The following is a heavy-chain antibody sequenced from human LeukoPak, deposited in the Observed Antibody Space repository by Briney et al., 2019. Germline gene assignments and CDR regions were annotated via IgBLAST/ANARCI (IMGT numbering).Heavy chain of an antibody. D-gene: IGHD3-10*01. J-gene: IGHJ3*02. V-gene: IGHV3-30*02. CDR2: IRYDGSNK. CDR1: GFTFSSYG. CDR3: AKDPGHATYHYGSGVDAFDI. Sequence: PGGSLRLSCAASGFTFSSYGMHWVRQAPGKGLEWVAFIRYDGSNKYYADSVKGRFTISRDNSKNTLYLQMNSLRAEDTAVYYCAKDPGHATYHYGSGVDAFDIWGQGTMVTVSS.